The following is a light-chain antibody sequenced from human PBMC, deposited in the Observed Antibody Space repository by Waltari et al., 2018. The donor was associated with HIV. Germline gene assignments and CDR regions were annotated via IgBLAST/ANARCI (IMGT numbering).Light chain of an antibody. Sequence: SCELTQPPPVSVSAGKTASITCTGETLGEKYAFWYQQRPGQSPVLVIYQDSKRPSGIPERFSGSNSGNTATLTISGTQAMDEADYYCQAWDSSTVVFGGGTKLTVL. CDR3: QAWDSSTVV. CDR2: QDS. CDR1: TLGEKY. V-gene: IGLV3-1*01. J-gene: IGLJ2*01.